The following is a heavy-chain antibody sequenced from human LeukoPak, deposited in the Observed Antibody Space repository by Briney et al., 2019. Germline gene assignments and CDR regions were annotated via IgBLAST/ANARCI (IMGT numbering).Heavy chain of an antibody. J-gene: IGHJ5*02. CDR2: IIPIFGTA. CDR1: GGTFISYA. D-gene: IGHD6-6*01. CDR3: ARTYSSSSKVLGYNWFDP. V-gene: IGHV1-69*05. Sequence: GASVKVSCKASGGTFISYAISWVRQAPGQGLEWMGGIIPIFGTANYAQKFQGRVTITTDESTSTAYMELSSLRSEDTAVYYCARTYSSSSKVLGYNWFDPWGQGTLVTVSS.